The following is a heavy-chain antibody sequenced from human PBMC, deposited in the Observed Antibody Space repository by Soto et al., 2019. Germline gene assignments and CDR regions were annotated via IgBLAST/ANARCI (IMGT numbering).Heavy chain of an antibody. CDR3: AKSPETTLYYYAMDV. CDR2: ISSSGRYI. V-gene: IGHV3-21*01. Sequence: EVQLVESGGGLVKPGGSLRLSCTASGFTVNNYIINWVRQAPGKGLEWVSSISSSGRYIYYSDSVKGRFIISRDNGKNSLYLQMHSLRAEDTAIYYCAKSPETTLYYYAMDVWGQGTTVTVSS. CDR1: GFTVNNYI. J-gene: IGHJ6*02.